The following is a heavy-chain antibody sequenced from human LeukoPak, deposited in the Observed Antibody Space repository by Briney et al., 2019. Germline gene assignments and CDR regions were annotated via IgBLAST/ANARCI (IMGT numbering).Heavy chain of an antibody. Sequence: SETLSLTCAVYGGSFSGYYWSWIRQPPGKGLEWIGEINHSGSTSYNPSLKSRVTISVDTSKNQFSLKLSSVTAADTAVYYCARGAVITMVRGVIPPYWYFDLWGRGTLVTVSS. J-gene: IGHJ2*01. D-gene: IGHD3-10*01. V-gene: IGHV4-34*01. CDR3: ARGAVITMVRGVIPPYWYFDL. CDR2: INHSGST. CDR1: GGSFSGYY.